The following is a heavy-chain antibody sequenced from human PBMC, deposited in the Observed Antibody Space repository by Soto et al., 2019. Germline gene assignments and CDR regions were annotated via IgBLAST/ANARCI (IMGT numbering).Heavy chain of an antibody. CDR2: ISYDGSNK. J-gene: IGHJ6*02. V-gene: IGHV3-30-3*01. Sequence: GGSLRLSCAASGFTFSSYAMHWVRQAPGKGLEWVEVISYDGSNKYYADSVKGRFTISRDNSKNTLYLQMNSLRAEDTAVYYCARGGGYSYVRYYYYYGMDVWGQGTTVTVSS. CDR1: GFTFSSYA. CDR3: ARGGGYSYVRYYYYYGMDV. D-gene: IGHD5-18*01.